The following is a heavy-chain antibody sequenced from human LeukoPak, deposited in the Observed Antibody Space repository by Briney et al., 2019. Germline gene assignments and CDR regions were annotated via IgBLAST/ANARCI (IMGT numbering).Heavy chain of an antibody. Sequence: SETLSLTCTVSGGSVSSGNYYWSWIRQPPGKELQWIGYISYSGSTNYHPSLKSRVSISVDTSKNQFSLRLSSVTAADTAVYYCARGILTYYSGSGTYAFDYWGQGTLVTVSS. CDR2: ISYSGST. CDR3: ARGILTYYSGSGTYAFDY. V-gene: IGHV4-61*01. D-gene: IGHD3-10*01. J-gene: IGHJ4*02. CDR1: GGSVSSGNYY.